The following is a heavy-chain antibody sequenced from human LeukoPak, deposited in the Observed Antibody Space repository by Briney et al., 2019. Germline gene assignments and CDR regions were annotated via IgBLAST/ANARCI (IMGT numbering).Heavy chain of an antibody. D-gene: IGHD3-10*01. CDR2: IYHSGST. CDR3: ARDNYYSPPDY. Sequence: PSETLSLTCTVSGYSISSGYYWGWIRQPPGKGLEWIGSIYHSGSTYYNPSLKSRVTISVDTSKNQFSLKLSSVTAADTAVYYCARDNYYSPPDYWGQGTLVTVSS. CDR1: GYSISSGYY. V-gene: IGHV4-38-2*02. J-gene: IGHJ4*02.